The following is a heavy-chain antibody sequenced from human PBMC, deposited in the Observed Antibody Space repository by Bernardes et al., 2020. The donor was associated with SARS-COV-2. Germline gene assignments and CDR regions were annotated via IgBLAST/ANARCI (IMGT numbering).Heavy chain of an antibody. Sequence: SEPLSLTCTVSGGSISSGGYYWSWLRQHPGKGLEWIGYIYYSGSTYYNPSLKSRVTISVDTSKNQFSLKLSSVTAADTAVYYCARDTPGVGGWYSGAFDYWGQGTLVTVSS. CDR1: GGSISSGGYY. V-gene: IGHV4-31*03. CDR3: ARDTPGVGGWYSGAFDY. J-gene: IGHJ4*02. D-gene: IGHD6-19*01. CDR2: IYYSGST.